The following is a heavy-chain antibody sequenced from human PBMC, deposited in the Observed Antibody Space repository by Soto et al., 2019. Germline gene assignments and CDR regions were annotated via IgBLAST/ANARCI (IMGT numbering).Heavy chain of an antibody. CDR1: GFTFGDYA. V-gene: IGHV3-49*04. Sequence: PGGSLRLSCTTSGFTFGDYAISWVRQAPGKGLEWVGFIRSKTYAGTTEYAASVRGRFTISRDDSESIAFLQMNRLQIEDTGVYFCSRNVIANYWGRVTLVTVSS. CDR3: SRNVIANY. CDR2: IRSKTYAGTT. D-gene: IGHD2-21*01. J-gene: IGHJ4*02.